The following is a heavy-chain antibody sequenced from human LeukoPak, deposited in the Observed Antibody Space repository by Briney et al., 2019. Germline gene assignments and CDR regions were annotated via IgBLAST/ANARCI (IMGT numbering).Heavy chain of an antibody. CDR3: ARDLYNWNYDSDY. CDR2: ISSSSSYI. J-gene: IGHJ4*02. D-gene: IGHD1-7*01. V-gene: IGHV3-21*01. Sequence: GGSLRLSCAASGFTFSSYSMNWVRQAPGKGLEWVSSISSSSSYIYYADSVKGRFTISRDNAKNSLYLQMNSLRAEDTAVYYCARDLYNWNYDSDYWGQGTLVTVSS. CDR1: GFTFSSYS.